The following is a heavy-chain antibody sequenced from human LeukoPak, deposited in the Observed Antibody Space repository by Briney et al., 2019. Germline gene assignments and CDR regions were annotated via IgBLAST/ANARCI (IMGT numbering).Heavy chain of an antibody. CDR2: ISGSGTST. Sequence: GGSLRLSCAASGFTFSTSAMSWVRQAPGKGLEWVSFISGSGTSTYYADSVKGRFTISRDNSRNTLSLQMNSLRADDTVVYHSAKSSPYYYDSSGYLNYFDYWGQGTVVTVSS. D-gene: IGHD3-22*01. J-gene: IGHJ4*02. CDR1: GFTFSTSA. V-gene: IGHV3-23*01. CDR3: AKSSPYYYDSSGYLNYFDY.